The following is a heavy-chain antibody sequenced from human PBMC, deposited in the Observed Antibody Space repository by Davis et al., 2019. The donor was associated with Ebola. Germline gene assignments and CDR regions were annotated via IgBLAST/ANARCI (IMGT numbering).Heavy chain of an antibody. CDR3: ASLRYCNSTSCPNWFDP. CDR2: IYPGDSDI. J-gene: IGHJ5*02. V-gene: IGHV5-51*01. Sequence: GESLKISCKGSGYSFTSYWIGWVRQMPGKGLEWMGIIYPGDSDIRYSPSFQGQVTISADKSISTAYLQWSSLKASDTAMYYCASLRYCNSTSCPNWFDPWGQGTQVTVSS. D-gene: IGHD2-2*01. CDR1: GYSFTSYW.